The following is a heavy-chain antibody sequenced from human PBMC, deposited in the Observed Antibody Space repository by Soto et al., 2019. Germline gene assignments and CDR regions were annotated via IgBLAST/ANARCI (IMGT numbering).Heavy chain of an antibody. CDR2: IYYSGST. D-gene: IGHD3-22*01. CDR3: ARIYYDSVFDY. V-gene: IGHV4-39*01. CDR1: GGSISSYY. J-gene: IGHJ4*02. Sequence: ASETLSLTCTVSGGSISSYYWGWIRQPPGKGLEWIGSIYYSGSTYYNPSLKSRVTISVDTSKNQFSLKLSSVTAADTAVYYCARIYYDSVFDYWGQGTLVTVSS.